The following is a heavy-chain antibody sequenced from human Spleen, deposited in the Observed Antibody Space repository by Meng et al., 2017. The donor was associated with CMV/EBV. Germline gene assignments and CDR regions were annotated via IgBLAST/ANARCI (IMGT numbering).Heavy chain of an antibody. D-gene: IGHD5-18*01. V-gene: IGHV3-20*01. J-gene: IGHJ4*02. CDR2: INWNGSST. Sequence: GESLKISCAASGFTFDDYGMSWVRQAPGKGLEWVSGINWNGSSTGYADSVKGRFTISSDNAKNSLYLQMNSLRAEDMALYHCARGAGTAMAPAGYWGQGTLVTVSS. CDR1: GFTFDDYG. CDR3: ARGAGTAMAPAGY.